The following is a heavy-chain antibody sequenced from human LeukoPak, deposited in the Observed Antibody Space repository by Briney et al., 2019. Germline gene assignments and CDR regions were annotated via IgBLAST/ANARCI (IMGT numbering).Heavy chain of an antibody. CDR1: GGSISSGGYY. V-gene: IGHV4-30-2*01. Sequence: PSETLSLTCTVSGGSISSGGYYWSWIRQPPGKGLEWIGYIYHSGSTYYNPSLKSRVTISVDRSKNQFSLKLSSVTAEDTAVYYCAKEREYLYCSSTSCPGEIDYWGQGTLVTVSS. D-gene: IGHD2-2*01. J-gene: IGHJ4*02. CDR3: AKEREYLYCSSTSCPGEIDY. CDR2: IYHSGST.